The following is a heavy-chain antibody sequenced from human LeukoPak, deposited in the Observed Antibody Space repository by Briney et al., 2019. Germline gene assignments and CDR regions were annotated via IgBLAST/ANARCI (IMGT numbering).Heavy chain of an antibody. Sequence: SETLSLTCTVSGGSISSYYWSWIRQPPGKGLEWIGYIYYSGSTNYNPSLKSRVTISVDTSKNQFSLKLSSVTAADTAVYYCARDMKVRGTIDAFDIWGQGTMVTVSS. V-gene: IGHV4-59*01. CDR2: IYYSGST. D-gene: IGHD3-10*01. J-gene: IGHJ3*02. CDR3: ARDMKVRGTIDAFDI. CDR1: GGSISSYY.